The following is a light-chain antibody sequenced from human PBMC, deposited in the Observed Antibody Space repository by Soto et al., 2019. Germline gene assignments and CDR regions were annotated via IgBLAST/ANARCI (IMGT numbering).Light chain of an antibody. CDR2: DAS. CDR3: QQYGSSGT. Sequence: ETVLTQSPATLSLSPGERATLSCRASRSVRNNLAWYQQKPGQAPRLLIYDASSRATGIPDRFSGSGSGTDFTLTISRLEPEDFAVYYCQQYGSSGTFGQGTKVDI. J-gene: IGKJ1*01. CDR1: RSVRNN. V-gene: IGKV3-20*01.